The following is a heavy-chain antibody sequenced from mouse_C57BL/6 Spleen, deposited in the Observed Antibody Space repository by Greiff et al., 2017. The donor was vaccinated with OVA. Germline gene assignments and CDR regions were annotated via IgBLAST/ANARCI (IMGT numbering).Heavy chain of an antibody. CDR1: GFNIKDDY. D-gene: IGHD1-1*01. Sequence: VHVKQSGAELVRPGASVKLSCTASGFNIKDDYMHWVKQRPEQGLEWIGWIDPENGDTEYASKFQGKATITADTSSNTAYLQLSSLTSEYTAVYYCTTGYGSSPFDYWGQGTTLTVSS. J-gene: IGHJ2*01. CDR3: TTGYGSSPFDY. CDR2: IDPENGDT. V-gene: IGHV14-4*01.